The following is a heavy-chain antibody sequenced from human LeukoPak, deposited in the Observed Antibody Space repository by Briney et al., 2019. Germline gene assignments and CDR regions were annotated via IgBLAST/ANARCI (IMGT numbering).Heavy chain of an antibody. CDR2: IIPIFGTA. CDR1: GGAFSSYA. J-gene: IGHJ4*02. V-gene: IGHV1-69*05. CDR3: ARNIDILTGPYYFDY. Sequence: SVKVSCKASGGAFSSYAISWVRQAPGQGLEWMGRIIPIFGTANYAQKFQGRVTITTDESTSTAYMELSSLRSEDTAVYYCARNIDILTGPYYFDYWGQGTLVTVSS. D-gene: IGHD3-9*01.